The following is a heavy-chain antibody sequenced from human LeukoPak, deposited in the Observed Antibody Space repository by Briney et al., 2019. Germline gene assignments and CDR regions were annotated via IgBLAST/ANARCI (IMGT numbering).Heavy chain of an antibody. V-gene: IGHV4-61*01. D-gene: IGHD5-18*01. Sequence: PSGTLSLTCDVSGVSLNTCCYYWTWIRPPPGKGLEWVGYKYCSESTRYNSSLRSRLTLSLDSSKNQFSLRLTSVTAADTGVYYCARGRSYGFYFDSWGPGTLVIVSS. CDR2: KYCSEST. CDR3: ARGRSYGFYFDS. CDR1: GVSLNTCCYY. J-gene: IGHJ4*02.